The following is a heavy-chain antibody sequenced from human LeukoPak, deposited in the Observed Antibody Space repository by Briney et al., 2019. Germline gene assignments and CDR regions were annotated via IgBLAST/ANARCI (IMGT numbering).Heavy chain of an antibody. D-gene: IGHD5-24*01. J-gene: IGHJ5*02. CDR1: GFTFSSYG. Sequence: TGGSLRLSCAASGFTFSSYGMHWVRQAPGKGLEGVAFIRYDGSNKYYADSVKGRFTISRDNSKNTLYLQMNSLRAEDTAVYYCAKDLQLRRVDWFDPWGQGTLVTVSS. CDR2: IRYDGSNK. CDR3: AKDLQLRRVDWFDP. V-gene: IGHV3-30*02.